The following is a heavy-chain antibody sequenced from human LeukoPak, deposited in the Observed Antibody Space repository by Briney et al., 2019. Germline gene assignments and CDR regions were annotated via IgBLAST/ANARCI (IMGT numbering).Heavy chain of an antibody. Sequence: GGSLRLSCAASGFTFSSYWMSWVRQAPGKGLEWVANIKQDGSEKYYVDSVKGRFTISRDNAKNSLYLQMNILRAEDTAVYYCARDDCSGGSCYFDYWGQGTLVTVSS. D-gene: IGHD2-15*01. CDR2: IKQDGSEK. CDR3: ARDDCSGGSCYFDY. J-gene: IGHJ4*02. V-gene: IGHV3-7*01. CDR1: GFTFSSYW.